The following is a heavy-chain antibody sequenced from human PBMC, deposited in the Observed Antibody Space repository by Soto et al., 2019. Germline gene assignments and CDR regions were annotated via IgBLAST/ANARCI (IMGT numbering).Heavy chain of an antibody. V-gene: IGHV1-8*01. J-gene: IGHJ6*02. CDR2: MNPNSGNT. CDR3: ARGGITIFGVVIYYYYGMDV. CDR1: GYTFTSYD. Sequence: GASVKVSCKASGYTFTSYDINWVRQATGQGLEWMGWMNPNSGNTGYAQKFQGRVTMTRNTSISTAYMELSSLRSEDTAVYYCARGGITIFGVVIYYYYGMDVWGQGTTVTVSS. D-gene: IGHD3-3*01.